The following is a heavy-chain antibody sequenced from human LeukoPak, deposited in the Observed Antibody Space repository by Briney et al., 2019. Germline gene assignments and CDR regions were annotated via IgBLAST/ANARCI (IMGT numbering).Heavy chain of an antibody. D-gene: IGHD1-26*01. J-gene: IGHJ4*02. V-gene: IGHV5-51*01. CDR2: IYPGDSDT. CDR1: GYSFTSYW. Sequence: GESLKISCKGSGYSFTSYWIGRVRQMPGKGLEWMGIIYPGDSDTRYSPSFQGQVTISADKSISTAYLQWSSLKASDTAMYYCARHEMYLWPYSGSSAPFDYWGQGTLVTVSS. CDR3: ARHEMYLWPYSGSSAPFDY.